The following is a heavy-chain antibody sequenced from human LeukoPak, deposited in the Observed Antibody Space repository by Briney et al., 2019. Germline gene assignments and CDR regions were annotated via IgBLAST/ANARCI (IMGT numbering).Heavy chain of an antibody. CDR2: ISSSGSTI. V-gene: IGHV3-11*04. Sequence: KAGGSLRLSCAASGFTFSDYYMSWIRQAPGKGLEWVSYISSSGSTIYYADSVKGRFTISRDNAKNSLYLQMNSLRAEDTAMYYCARVFLPYSSTWYSLFDYWGQGTLVTVSS. CDR3: ARVFLPYSSTWYSLFDY. J-gene: IGHJ4*02. CDR1: GFTFSDYY. D-gene: IGHD6-13*01.